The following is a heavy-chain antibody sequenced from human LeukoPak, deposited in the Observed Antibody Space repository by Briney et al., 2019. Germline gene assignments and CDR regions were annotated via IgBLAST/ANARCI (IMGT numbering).Heavy chain of an antibody. CDR2: ISDSSTYT. CDR1: GLTYSDHY. D-gene: IGHD6-13*01. Sequence: KSGGSLRLSYAASGLTYSDHYTMGTTDARGRGREEGSYISDSSTYTNYDAYVKGRLTISRDNAKNSLYLQMNSLRAADTAVYYCARDRAVGIPADGHEFGCWGQVTLVTVSS. V-gene: IGHV3-11*05. J-gene: IGHJ4*02. CDR3: ARDRAVGIPADGHEFGC.